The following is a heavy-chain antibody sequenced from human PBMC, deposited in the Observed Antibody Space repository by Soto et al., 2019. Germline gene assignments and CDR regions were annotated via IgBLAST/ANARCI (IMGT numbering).Heavy chain of an antibody. J-gene: IGHJ4*02. Sequence: ASVKVSCKTSGYAFPHYVINWVRQAPGHGLEWMGFSTHTGNTNYAQNFQGRVVLTTDTSTSTTYMEVTSLRSDDTAVYYCARSGEHPLDYWSQGSLVTVSS. V-gene: IGHV1-18*01. CDR2: STHTGNT. CDR1: GYAFPHYV. CDR3: ARSGEHPLDY. D-gene: IGHD1-26*01.